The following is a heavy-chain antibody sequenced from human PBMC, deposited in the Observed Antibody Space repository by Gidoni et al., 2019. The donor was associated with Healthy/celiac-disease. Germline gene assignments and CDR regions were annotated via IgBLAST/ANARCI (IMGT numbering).Heavy chain of an antibody. CDR3: ARYPLCDPNGYYYYMDV. CDR1: GGSISSGGYY. CDR2: IYYSGST. J-gene: IGHJ6*03. V-gene: IGHV4-31*03. Sequence: QVQLQESGPGLVKPSQTLSLTCTVTGGSISSGGYYWSWVRQHPGKGLEWIGYIYYSGSTYYNPSLKSRVTISVDTSKNQFSLKLSSVTAADTAVYYCARYPLCDPNGYYYYMDVWGKGTTVTVSS. D-gene: IGHD2-21*01.